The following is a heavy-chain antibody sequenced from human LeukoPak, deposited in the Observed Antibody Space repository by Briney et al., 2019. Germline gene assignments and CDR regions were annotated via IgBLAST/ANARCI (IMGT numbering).Heavy chain of an antibody. CDR2: ISSSSSYI. CDR3: ARDVRSGLSSGYYP. V-gene: IGHV3-21*01. Sequence: PGGSLRLSCAASGFTFSSYSMNWVRQAPGKGLEWVSSISSSSSYIYYADSVKGRFTISRDNAKNSLYLQMNSLRAEDTAVYYCARDVRSGLSSGYYPWGQGTLVTVSS. D-gene: IGHD3-22*01. CDR1: GFTFSSYS. J-gene: IGHJ5*02.